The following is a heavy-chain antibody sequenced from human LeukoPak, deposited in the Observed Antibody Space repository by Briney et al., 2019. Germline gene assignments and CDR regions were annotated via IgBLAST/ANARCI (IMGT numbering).Heavy chain of an antibody. J-gene: IGHJ4*02. CDR1: GDSLSGGSYY. V-gene: IGHV4-61*02. CDR2: IYTSGST. D-gene: IGHD1-26*01. Sequence: PSETLYLTCTVSGDSLSGGSYYWSCIRPPAGKGLEWIGRIYTSGSTNYNPSLKSRVTISVDTSKNQFSLKLSSVTAADTAVYYCARGSGGWELLDYWGQGTLVTVSS. CDR3: ARGSGGWELLDY.